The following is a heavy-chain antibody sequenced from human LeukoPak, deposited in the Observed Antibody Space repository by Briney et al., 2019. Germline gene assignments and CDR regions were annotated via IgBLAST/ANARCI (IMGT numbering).Heavy chain of an antibody. V-gene: IGHV4-4*07. J-gene: IGHJ4*02. D-gene: IGHD6-19*01. CDR2: IYSSGST. CDR3: ARGPRSSDWYSIDY. Sequence: PSETLSLTCTVSGGSISSYYWSWIRQPAGKGLEWIGRIYSSGSTNYNPSLKSRVTVSVDTSKNQFSLRLSSVTAADTAVYYCARGPRSSDWYSIDYWGRGTLVTVSS. CDR1: GGSISSYY.